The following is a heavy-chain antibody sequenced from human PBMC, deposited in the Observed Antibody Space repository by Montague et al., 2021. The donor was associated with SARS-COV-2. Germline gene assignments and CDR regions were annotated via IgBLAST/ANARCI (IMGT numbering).Heavy chain of an antibody. Sequence: SETLSLTCTVSSGSISSSSYYWGWIRQPPGKALEYIAYISEIGSTHRNPALKSRVTISVDPSRNQFYLDVNSVTAADTAVYYCARLQGGRRLMDYWGQGTLVTVPS. CDR1: SGSISSSSYY. J-gene: IGHJ4*02. CDR3: ARLQGGRRLMDY. CDR2: ISEIGST. D-gene: IGHD5-12*01. V-gene: IGHV4-61*05.